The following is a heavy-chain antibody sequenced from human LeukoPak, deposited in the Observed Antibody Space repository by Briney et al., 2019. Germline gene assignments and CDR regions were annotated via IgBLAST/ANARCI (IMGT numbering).Heavy chain of an antibody. J-gene: IGHJ4*03. CDR1: GGSFSRYY. CDR3: ARGATISETGYFDF. Sequence: SETVSLTCAVYGGSFSRYYWSWIRQSPGKGLEWIAEIDYHGDTNYNQSVKSRVTISVDMSKNQLSLKVRSVSAADTAVYYCARGATISETGYFDFWGQGTPVTAS. V-gene: IGHV4-34*01. CDR2: IDYHGDT. D-gene: IGHD5-24*01.